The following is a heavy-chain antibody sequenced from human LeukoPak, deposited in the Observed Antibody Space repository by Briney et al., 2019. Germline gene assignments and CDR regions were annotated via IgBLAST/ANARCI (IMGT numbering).Heavy chain of an antibody. J-gene: IGHJ4*02. CDR1: GDSISSYY. CDR2: IYYSGST. Sequence: PSETLSLPCIVSGDSISSYYWSWIRQPPGKGLEWIGYIYYSGSTNYNPSLKSRVTISVDTSKNQFSLKLSSVTAADTAVYYCAREGNDFWSGYWYYFDCWGQGTLVTVSA. V-gene: IGHV4-59*01. D-gene: IGHD3-3*01. CDR3: AREGNDFWSGYWYYFDC.